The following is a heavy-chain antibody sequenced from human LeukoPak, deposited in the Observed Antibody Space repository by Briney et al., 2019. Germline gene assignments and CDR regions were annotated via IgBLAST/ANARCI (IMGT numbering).Heavy chain of an antibody. V-gene: IGHV1-2*02. Sequence: HRASVKVSCKASGYTFTGYYMHWVRQAPGLGLEWMGWINPNSGGTSFAQKFQGRVTMTRDTSISTAYMELSRLRSDDTAVYYCARDIVGTTNYYYYYMDVWGKGTTVTVSS. CDR3: ARDIVGTTNYYYYYMDV. CDR2: INPNSGGT. D-gene: IGHD5-12*01. CDR1: GYTFTGYY. J-gene: IGHJ6*03.